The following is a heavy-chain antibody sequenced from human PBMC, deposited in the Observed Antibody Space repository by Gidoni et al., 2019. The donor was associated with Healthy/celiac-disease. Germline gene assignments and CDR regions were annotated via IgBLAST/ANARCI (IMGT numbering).Heavy chain of an antibody. Sequence: QVHLVQSGAEVKKPGASVKVSCRASGYTFTSYGISWVRQAPGQGLEWMGWISAYNGNTNYAQKLQGRVTMTTDTSTSTAYMELRSLRSDDTAVYYCARDRTIAVAGIRFLGGCWGQGTLVTVSS. CDR1: GYTFTSYG. D-gene: IGHD6-19*01. CDR3: ARDRTIAVAGIRFLGGC. V-gene: IGHV1-18*01. CDR2: ISAYNGNT. J-gene: IGHJ4*02.